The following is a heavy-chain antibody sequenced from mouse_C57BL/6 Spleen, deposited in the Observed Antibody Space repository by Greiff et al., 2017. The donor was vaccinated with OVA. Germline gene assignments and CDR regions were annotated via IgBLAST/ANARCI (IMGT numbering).Heavy chain of an antibody. CDR2: IDPSDSYT. D-gene: IGHD1-1*01. J-gene: IGHJ2*01. Sequence: QVQLQQPGAELVMPGASVKLSCKASGYTFTSYWMHWVKQRPGQGLEWIGEIDPSDSYTNYNQKFKGKSTLTVDKSSSTAYMQLSSLTSEDSAVYYCARSTTVVANFDDWGQGTTLTVAS. CDR3: ARSTTVVANFDD. V-gene: IGHV1-69*01. CDR1: GYTFTSYW.